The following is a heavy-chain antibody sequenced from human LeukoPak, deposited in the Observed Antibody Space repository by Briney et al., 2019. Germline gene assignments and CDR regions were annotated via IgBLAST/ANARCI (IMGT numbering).Heavy chain of an antibody. CDR3: TRGMTNPFDY. CDR1: GFTVSTNY. D-gene: IGHD4-11*01. CDR2: IYSGGST. J-gene: IGHJ4*02. V-gene: IGHV3-53*04. Sequence: GGSLRLSCAASGFTVSTNYMSWVRQAPGKGLEWVSVIYSGGSTYYADSVKGRFTISRHNSENTLYLQMNSLRAEDTAVYYCTRGMTNPFDYWGQGTLVTVSS.